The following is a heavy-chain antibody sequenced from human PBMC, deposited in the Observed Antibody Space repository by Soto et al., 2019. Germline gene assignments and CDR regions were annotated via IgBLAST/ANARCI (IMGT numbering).Heavy chain of an antibody. CDR2: ISSNGVGT. CDR1: GFTLSGYA. D-gene: IGHD6-6*01. Sequence: EVQLAESGGGLAQPGGSLRLSGAASGFTLSGYAMDWVRHAPGKGLEYVSGISSNGVGTYYANSVQGRFTISRDNSKNTVYLQMGSLRPEDMAVYYCARRARPDFYYMDVWGKGTTVTVSS. V-gene: IGHV3-64*01. CDR3: ARRARPDFYYMDV. J-gene: IGHJ6*03.